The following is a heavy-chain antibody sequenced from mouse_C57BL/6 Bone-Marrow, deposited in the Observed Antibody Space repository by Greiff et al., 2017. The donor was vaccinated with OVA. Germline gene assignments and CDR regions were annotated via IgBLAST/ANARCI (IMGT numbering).Heavy chain of an antibody. CDR1: GYPFTSYW. D-gene: IGHD3-3*01. Sequence: VKLQQPGPDLVKPGASVKLSCKASGYPFTSYWMHWVQQRPGQGLEWIGHITPSNGGTTYNPKFKSKATLTVAQSSSTAYMQLSGLTSEDYAVYYWARGGREYWGQGTTRTGSS. V-gene: IGHV1-53*01. CDR2: ITPSNGGT. CDR3: ARGGREY. J-gene: IGHJ2*01.